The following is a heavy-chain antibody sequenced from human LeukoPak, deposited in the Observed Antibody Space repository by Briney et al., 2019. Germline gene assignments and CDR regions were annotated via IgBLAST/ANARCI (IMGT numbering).Heavy chain of an antibody. CDR2: IYYNGST. D-gene: IGHD3-10*01. J-gene: IGHJ6*02. CDR1: GGSINSYF. V-gene: IGHV4-59*01. Sequence: SETLSLTCTVSGGSINSYFWNWIRQPPGKGLEWIGYIYYNGSTNYNPSLKSRVTISVDTSKNQFSLKLSSVTAADTAVYYCARGYYQVDYYGLDVWGQGTTVTVSS. CDR3: ARGYYQVDYYGLDV.